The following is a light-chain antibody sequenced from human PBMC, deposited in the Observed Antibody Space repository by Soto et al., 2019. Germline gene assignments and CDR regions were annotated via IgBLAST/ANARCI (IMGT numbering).Light chain of an antibody. J-gene: IGKJ2*02. V-gene: IGKV1-5*03. Sequence: DIQMTQSPSTLSTSVGDRVTITCRASQSISTWLAWYQHKPGKAPKLLIYQASSLEGGVPSRFSGSRSGTEFTRTLSSLQPDDFATYYCQQYIAYSRTFGQGTRVETK. CDR2: QAS. CDR3: QQYIAYSRT. CDR1: QSISTW.